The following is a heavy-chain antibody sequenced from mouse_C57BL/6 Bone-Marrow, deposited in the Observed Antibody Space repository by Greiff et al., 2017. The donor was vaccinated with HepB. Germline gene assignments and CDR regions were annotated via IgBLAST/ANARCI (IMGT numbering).Heavy chain of an antibody. V-gene: IGHV1-72*01. J-gene: IGHJ4*01. CDR1: GSTFTSYW. D-gene: IGHD1-1*01. CDR3: ASGGYYYGSNLGAMDD. CDR2: IDPNSGGT. Sequence: QVQLQQPGAELVKPGASVKLSGKASGSTFTSYWMHWVKQRPGRGLEGIGRIDPNSGGTKYNEKFKSKATLTVDKPSSTAYMQLSSLTSEDSAVYYGASGGYYYGSNLGAMDDWGQGTSVTVSS.